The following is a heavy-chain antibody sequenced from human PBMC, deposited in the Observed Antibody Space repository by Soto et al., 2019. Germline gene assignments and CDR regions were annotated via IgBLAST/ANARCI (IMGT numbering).Heavy chain of an antibody. J-gene: IGHJ4*02. D-gene: IGHD2-15*01. CDR2: IYYSGST. CDR3: ARVNVVVVAATERYFDY. CDR1: GGSISSGGYY. V-gene: IGHV4-31*03. Sequence: TLSLTCTVSGGSISSGGYYWSWIRQHPGKGLEWIGYIYYSGSTYYNPSLKSRVTISVDTSKNQFSLKLSSVTAADTAVYYCARVNVVVVAATERYFDYWGQGTLVTVSS.